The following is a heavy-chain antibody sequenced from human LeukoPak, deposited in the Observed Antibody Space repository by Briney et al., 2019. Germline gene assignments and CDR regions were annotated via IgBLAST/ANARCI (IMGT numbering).Heavy chain of an antibody. Sequence: GASVKVSCEASGYTFTSYAMNWVRQAPGQGLEWMGWINTNTGNPTYAQGFTGRFVFSLDTSVSTAYLQISSLKAEDTAVYYCATLPFNYYDSSGYSSWGQGTLVTVSS. CDR3: ATLPFNYYDSSGYSS. CDR2: INTNTGNP. V-gene: IGHV7-4-1*02. J-gene: IGHJ5*02. D-gene: IGHD3-22*01. CDR1: GYTFTSYA.